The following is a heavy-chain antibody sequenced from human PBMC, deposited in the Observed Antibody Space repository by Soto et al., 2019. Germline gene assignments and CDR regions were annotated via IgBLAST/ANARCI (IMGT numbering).Heavy chain of an antibody. CDR1: GDSMSPFY. J-gene: IGHJ4*02. CDR3: AKFRRNYFGD. Sequence: QVQLQESGPGLVKPSEALSLTCTVSGDSMSPFYWSWIRQPPGKGLEWIGYIYHIGTTTYNPSLKSRVTISLDSSKTQYSLTLTSVTAADTAVYYCAKFRRNYFGDWGQGTLVTVSS. D-gene: IGHD3-10*01. CDR2: IYHIGTT. V-gene: IGHV4-59*03.